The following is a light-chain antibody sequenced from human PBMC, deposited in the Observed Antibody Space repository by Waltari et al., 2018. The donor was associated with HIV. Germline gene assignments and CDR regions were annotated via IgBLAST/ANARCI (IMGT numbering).Light chain of an antibody. CDR3: QQYGSSPWT. J-gene: IGKJ1*01. V-gene: IGKV3-20*01. CDR1: QSVSSTY. CDR2: GAS. Sequence: PGERATLSCRASQSVSSTYLAWYQQKPGQAPRLLIYGASSRATGIPDRFSGSGSGTDFTLTITRLEPEDFAVYYCQQYGSSPWTFGQGTKVEIK.